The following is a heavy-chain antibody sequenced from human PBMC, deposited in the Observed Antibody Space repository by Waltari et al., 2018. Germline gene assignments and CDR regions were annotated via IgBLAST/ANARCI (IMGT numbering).Heavy chain of an antibody. CDR1: GYTFIDYY. Sequence: QVQLVQSGAEVEKPGASVKVSCKASGYTFIDYYIHWVRQAPGQGLEWMGWINPKSGDTNYAQNFQGRITMTRDASISTSYMELSGLRSDDTSVYYCARVNRDYNDFWSGSGWFDPWGQGTLVTVSS. J-gene: IGHJ5*02. V-gene: IGHV1-2*02. CDR3: ARVNRDYNDFWSGSGWFDP. CDR2: INPKSGDT. D-gene: IGHD3-3*01.